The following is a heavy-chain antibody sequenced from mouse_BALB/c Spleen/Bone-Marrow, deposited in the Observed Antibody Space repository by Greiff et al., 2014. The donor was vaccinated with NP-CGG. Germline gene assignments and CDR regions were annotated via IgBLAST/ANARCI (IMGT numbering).Heavy chain of an antibody. CDR1: GYTFTDYY. D-gene: IGHD4-1*01. Sequence: VQLQQSGAELARPGASVKLSCKASGYTFTDYYINWVKQRTGQGLEWIGEIYPGSGNTYYNEKFKGKATLTADKSSSTAYMQRSSLTSEDSAVYYFARDWDYYAMDDWGQGTSVTVSS. J-gene: IGHJ4*01. CDR3: ARDWDYYAMDD. V-gene: IGHV1-77*01. CDR2: IYPGSGNT.